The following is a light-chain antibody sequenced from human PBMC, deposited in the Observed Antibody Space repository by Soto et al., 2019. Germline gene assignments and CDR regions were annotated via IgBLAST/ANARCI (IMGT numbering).Light chain of an antibody. CDR1: SSDVGGYNY. J-gene: IGLJ1*01. CDR2: DVS. V-gene: IGLV2-11*01. CDR3: CSYAGSPRYV. Sequence: ALTQPRSVSGSPGQSVTISCTGTSSDVGGYNYVSWYQQHPGKAPKVMIYDVSERPSGVPDRFSGSKSGNTASLTISGLQAEDEADYYCCSYAGSPRYVFGAGTKLTVL.